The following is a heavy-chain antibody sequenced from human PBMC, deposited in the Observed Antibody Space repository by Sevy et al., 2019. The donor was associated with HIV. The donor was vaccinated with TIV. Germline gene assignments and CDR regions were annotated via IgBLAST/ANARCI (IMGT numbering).Heavy chain of an antibody. CDR2: IYPNSGGT. D-gene: IGHD1-7*01. CDR3: ARDAAGGTTNSGMDV. V-gene: IGHV1-2*06. Sequence: ASVKVSCKASGYTFTDDYLHWVRQAPGQGLEWMGRIYPNSGGTNYAQKFQGRVTMTRDTSISTAYMELSRLRPDDTAVYCCARDAAGGTTNSGMDVWGQGTTVTVSS. CDR1: GYTFTDDY. J-gene: IGHJ6*02.